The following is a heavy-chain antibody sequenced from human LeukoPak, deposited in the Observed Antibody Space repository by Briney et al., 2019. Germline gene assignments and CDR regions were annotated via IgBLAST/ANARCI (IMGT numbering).Heavy chain of an antibody. Sequence: SETLSLTCAVYGGSFSGYYWSWIRQPPGKGLEWIGEINHSGSTNYNPSLKSRVTISVDTSKNQFSPKLSSVTAADTAVYYCAVGSGYYPASDYWGQGTLVTVSS. CDR3: AVGSGYYPASDY. V-gene: IGHV4-34*01. J-gene: IGHJ4*02. CDR2: INHSGST. D-gene: IGHD3-22*01. CDR1: GGSFSGYY.